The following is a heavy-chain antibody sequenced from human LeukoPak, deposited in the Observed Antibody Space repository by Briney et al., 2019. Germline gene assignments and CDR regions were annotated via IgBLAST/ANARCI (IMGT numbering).Heavy chain of an antibody. CDR2: ISGSGGST. CDR3: AKRVTGTILDY. J-gene: IGHJ4*02. D-gene: IGHD1-7*01. Sequence: GGSLRLSCAASGFTFSSYAMSWVRQAPGKGLEWVSAISGSGGSTYYADSVKGRFTISRDNSKNTLYLQMNSLRTEDAAVYYCAKRVTGTILDYWGQGTLVTVSS. CDR1: GFTFSSYA. V-gene: IGHV3-23*01.